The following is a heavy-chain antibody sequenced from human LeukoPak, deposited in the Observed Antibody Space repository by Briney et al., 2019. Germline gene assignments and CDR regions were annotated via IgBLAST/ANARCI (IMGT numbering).Heavy chain of an antibody. V-gene: IGHV4-59*08. J-gene: IGHJ5*02. CDR3: ARLGYCSGGSCPPHWFDP. Sequence: PPRTLSLTCTVSGGSISSYYWSWVRQPPGKGLEWIGYIYYSGSTNYNPSLKSRVTISVDTSKNQFSLKLSSVTAADTAVYYCARLGYCSGGSCPPHWFDPWGQGTLVTVS. D-gene: IGHD2-15*01. CDR2: IYYSGST. CDR1: GGSISSYY.